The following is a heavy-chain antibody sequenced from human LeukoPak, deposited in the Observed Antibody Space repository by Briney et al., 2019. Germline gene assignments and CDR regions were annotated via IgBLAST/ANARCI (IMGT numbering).Heavy chain of an antibody. V-gene: IGHV3-7*01. CDR1: GFTFSNYW. J-gene: IGHJ3*02. CDR3: ARGDHFGSGTSFIDAFDI. CDR2: IKQYGSEK. D-gene: IGHD3-10*01. Sequence: PGGSLRLSCAASGFTFSNYWMSWVRQAPGKGLEWVANIKQYGSEKYYVDSVKGRFTISRDNAKNSLYLQMNSLRAEDTAVYYCARGDHFGSGTSFIDAFDIWGQGTMVTVS.